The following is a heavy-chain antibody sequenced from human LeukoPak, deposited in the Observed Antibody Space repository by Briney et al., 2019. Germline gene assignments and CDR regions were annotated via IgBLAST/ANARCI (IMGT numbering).Heavy chain of an antibody. V-gene: IGHV4-59*01. CDR2: IYYSGST. J-gene: IGHJ4*02. CDR1: GGSISSYY. D-gene: IGHD5-18*01. Sequence: SETLSLTCTVSGGSISSYYWSWIRQPPGKGLEWIGYIYYSGSTNYNPSLKSRVTISVDTSKNQFSLKLSSVTAADTAVYYCARDPGYSYGLPFDYWGQGTLVTVSP. CDR3: ARDPGYSYGLPFDY.